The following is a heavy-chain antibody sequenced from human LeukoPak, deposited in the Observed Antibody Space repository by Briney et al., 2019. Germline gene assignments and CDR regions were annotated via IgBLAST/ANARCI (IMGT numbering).Heavy chain of an antibody. Sequence: GGSLRLSCAASGFTFSSYAMSWVRQAPGKGLEWVSAISGTGGSTYYADSVKGRFTISRDNSKNTLYLQMNSLRAEGTAVYYCAKRRSPMVRGVNVDYWGQGTLVTVSS. V-gene: IGHV3-23*01. D-gene: IGHD3-10*01. CDR2: ISGTGGST. J-gene: IGHJ4*02. CDR3: AKRRSPMVRGVNVDY. CDR1: GFTFSSYA.